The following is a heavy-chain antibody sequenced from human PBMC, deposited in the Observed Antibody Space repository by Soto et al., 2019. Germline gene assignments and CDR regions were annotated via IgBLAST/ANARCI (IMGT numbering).Heavy chain of an antibody. J-gene: IGHJ4*02. CDR1: GGSISSDIHY. Sequence: QVQLQESGPGLVQPSQTLSLTCTVSGGSISSDIHYWSWIRQPPGKGLEWIGYMFYSGSAYYNPSLKSLLTISVDTSKNQFSLRLSSGTAADTAVYYCARGPTVTTDYWGQGTLVTVSS. CDR2: MFYSGSA. D-gene: IGHD4-17*01. CDR3: ARGPTVTTDY. V-gene: IGHV4-30-4*01.